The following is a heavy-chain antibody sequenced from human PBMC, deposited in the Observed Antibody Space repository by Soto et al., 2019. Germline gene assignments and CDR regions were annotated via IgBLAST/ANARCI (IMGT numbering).Heavy chain of an antibody. CDR3: ARDLYRPLAY. Sequence: GGALRLSFVRSGFTLSSYWMSLVRQAPGKGLEWVANIKPDGSEKYYVDSVKGRFTISRDNAENSLYLQVNSLRAEDTAVYYCARDLYRPLAYWGQGTLVTVSS. CDR1: GFTLSSYW. J-gene: IGHJ4*02. D-gene: IGHD4-4*01. CDR2: IKPDGSEK. V-gene: IGHV3-7*04.